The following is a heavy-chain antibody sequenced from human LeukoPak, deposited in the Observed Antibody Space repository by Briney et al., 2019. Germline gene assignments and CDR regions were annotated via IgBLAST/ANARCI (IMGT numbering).Heavy chain of an antibody. CDR2: ISIISSTI. J-gene: IGHJ4*02. CDR3: ARTYERDLDS. D-gene: IGHD5-12*01. CDR1: GFTFSSYH. V-gene: IGHV3-48*01. Sequence: GGSLRLSCAASGFTFSSYHMNWVRQAPGKGLERVSYISIISSTIYYADSVKGRFTISRDDAKNSVYLQMNSLRAEDTAVYYCARTYERDLDSWGQGTLVTVSS.